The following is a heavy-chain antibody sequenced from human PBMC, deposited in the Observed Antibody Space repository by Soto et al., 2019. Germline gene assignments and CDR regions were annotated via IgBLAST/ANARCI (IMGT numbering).Heavy chain of an antibody. Sequence: EVQLVETGGGLIQPGGSLRLSCAASGFSVGSNYMTWVRQSPGKGLEWVSLIDSNGDTDYADSVQGRFSISRDNFKNTLYLQMNNLRAEDTAVYHGARKSDSSPVPEADGVWGRGTLVTVSS. V-gene: IGHV3-53*02. D-gene: IGHD2-8*01. CDR1: GFSVGSNY. CDR2: IDSNGDT. J-gene: IGHJ4*02. CDR3: ARKSDSSPVPEADGV.